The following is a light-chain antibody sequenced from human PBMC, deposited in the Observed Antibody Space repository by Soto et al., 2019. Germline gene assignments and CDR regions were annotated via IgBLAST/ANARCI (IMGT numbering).Light chain of an antibody. CDR1: QSVSSSY. Sequence: PGERATLSCRASQSVSSSYLAWYQQKPGQAPRLLIFGASSRATGIPDRFSGSGSGTDFTLTISRLEPEDFAVYYCQQFGSSPPMYTFGQGTKLEIK. CDR2: GAS. V-gene: IGKV3-20*01. CDR3: QQFGSSPPMYT. J-gene: IGKJ2*01.